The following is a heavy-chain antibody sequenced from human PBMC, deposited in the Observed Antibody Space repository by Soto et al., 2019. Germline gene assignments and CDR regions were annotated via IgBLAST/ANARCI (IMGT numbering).Heavy chain of an antibody. Sequence: SVKVSCKASGFTFTSSAVQWVRQARGQRLEWIGWIVVGSGNTNYAQTFQERVTITRDMSTSTAYMELSSLRSEDTAVYYCAADRYCSSPRCPNWFDPCGQATLVTLFS. D-gene: IGHD2-2*01. CDR3: AADRYCSSPRCPNWFDP. V-gene: IGHV1-58*01. CDR2: IVVGSGNT. CDR1: GFTFTSSA. J-gene: IGHJ5*02.